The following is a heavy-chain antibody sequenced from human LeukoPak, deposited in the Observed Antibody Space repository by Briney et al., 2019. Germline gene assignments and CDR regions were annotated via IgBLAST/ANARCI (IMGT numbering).Heavy chain of an antibody. CDR3: AREGSGYYDILTGRRSYYYGMDV. D-gene: IGHD3-9*01. Sequence: PSETLSLTCAVYGGSFSGYYWSWIRQPPGKGLEWIGEINHSGSTNYNPSLKSRVTISVDTSKNQFSLKLSSVTAADTAVYYCAREGSGYYDILTGRRSYYYGMDVWGQGTTVTVSS. V-gene: IGHV4-34*01. CDR2: INHSGST. J-gene: IGHJ6*02. CDR1: GGSFSGYY.